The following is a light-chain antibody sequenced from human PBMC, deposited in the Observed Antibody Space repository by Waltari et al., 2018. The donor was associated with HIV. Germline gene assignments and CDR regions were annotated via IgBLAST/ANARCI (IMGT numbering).Light chain of an antibody. V-gene: IGLV1-40*01. CDR2: GNN. J-gene: IGLJ2*01. Sequence: HSVLTQPPSVSGAPGQKVTISCTGSRSNIGASYDVHWYQQVPGTAPRLLIHGNNYRPSGGPARFSASRAGTSASLAITGLQADEEADYDCQSYDSNLSGLVFGGGTKLTVL. CDR1: RSNIGASYD. CDR3: QSYDSNLSGLV.